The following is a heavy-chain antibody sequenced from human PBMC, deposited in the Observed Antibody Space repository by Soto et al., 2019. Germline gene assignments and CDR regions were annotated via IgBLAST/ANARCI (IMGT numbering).Heavy chain of an antibody. V-gene: IGHV1-3*01. CDR3: ARDTETLGPRANDALDI. J-gene: IGHJ3*02. CDR1: GYTFSAYT. Sequence: VSVKVSCKAGGYTFSAYTMTWVRQAPGQRLEWMGWINVGSGNTRYSQNFQGRVSITRDTSASTVYMELTGLKSEDTAMYYCARDTETLGPRANDALDIWGQGTMVTVSS. CDR2: INVGSGNT. D-gene: IGHD3-3*02.